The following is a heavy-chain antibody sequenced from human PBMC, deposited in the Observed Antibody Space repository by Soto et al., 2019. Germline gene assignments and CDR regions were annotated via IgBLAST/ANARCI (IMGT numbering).Heavy chain of an antibody. V-gene: IGHV2-5*02. D-gene: IGHD6-19*01. Sequence: GSGPTLVNPTQTLTLTCTFSGFSLSTSGVGVGWIRQPPGKALEWLALIYWDDDKRYSPSLKSRLTITKDTSKNQVVLTMTNMDPVDTATYYCAHSPLAVARRREYYFDYWGQGTLVTVSS. CDR1: GFSLSTSGVG. CDR2: IYWDDDK. CDR3: AHSPLAVARRREYYFDY. J-gene: IGHJ4*02.